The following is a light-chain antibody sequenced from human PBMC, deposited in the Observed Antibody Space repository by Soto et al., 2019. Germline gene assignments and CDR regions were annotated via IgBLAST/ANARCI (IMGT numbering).Light chain of an antibody. CDR2: GAS. V-gene: IGKV3D-15*01. CDR3: KQYKEWPPFT. Sequence: EIVLTQSPGTLSLSPGERATLSCRASQSVSSRLAWYQQKPGQAPRLLISGASSRATGIPDRFSGSGSATEFTLSISSLQSEDFAVYYCKQYKEWPPFTFGQGTRLEIK. CDR1: QSVSSR. J-gene: IGKJ5*01.